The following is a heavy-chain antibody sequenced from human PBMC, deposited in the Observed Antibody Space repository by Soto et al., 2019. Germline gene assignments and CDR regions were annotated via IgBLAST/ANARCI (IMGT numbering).Heavy chain of an antibody. D-gene: IGHD3-10*01. V-gene: IGHV3-23*01. CDR3: AKDTAARFLTVWFGAKGSDYYYGMDV. CDR1: GFTFSSYA. CDR2: ISGSGGST. J-gene: IGHJ6*02. Sequence: GGSLRFSCAASGFTFSSYAMSWVRQAPGKGLEWVSAISGSGGSTYYADSVKGRFTISRDNSKNTLYLQMNSLRAEDTAVYYCAKDTAARFLTVWFGAKGSDYYYGMDVWGQGTTVTVSS.